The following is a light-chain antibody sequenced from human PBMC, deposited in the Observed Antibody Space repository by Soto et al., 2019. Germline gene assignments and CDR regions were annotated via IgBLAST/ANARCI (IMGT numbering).Light chain of an antibody. Sequence: QSALNQPASVSGSPGQSITISCAGTSSDVGGYNYISWYQHHPGKAPKLMIYDVSNRPSGVSNRLSGSKSGNTASLSISGLQPEDEADYYCCSYRTSNTRQIVCGTGTKVTVL. V-gene: IGLV2-14*03. CDR2: DVS. CDR3: CSYRTSNTRQIV. CDR1: SSDVGGYNY. J-gene: IGLJ1*01.